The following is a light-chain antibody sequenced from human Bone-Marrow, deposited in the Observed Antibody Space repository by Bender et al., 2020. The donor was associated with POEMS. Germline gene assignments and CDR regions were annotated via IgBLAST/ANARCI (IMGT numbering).Light chain of an antibody. CDR1: SGDVGNYNT. CDR3: SSYTISSTWV. CDR2: DVT. V-gene: IGLV2-14*03. Sequence: QSALTQPASVSGSPGQSITISCTGTSGDVGNYNTVSWYQQYPGKAPKLLIYDVTNRPSGVSDRFSGPKSGHTASLTISGLQAEDEADYYCSSYTISSTWVFGGGTKVTVL. J-gene: IGLJ3*02.